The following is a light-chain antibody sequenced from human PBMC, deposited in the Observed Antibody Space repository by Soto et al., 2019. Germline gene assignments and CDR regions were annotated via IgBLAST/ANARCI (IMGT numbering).Light chain of an antibody. CDR3: QQYNTHSGT. Sequence: IQMTQSPSTLSASLGDRVTITWRASQTVNAWLAWYQHKPGKAPKPLIYDASSLESGVPARFSGSGSGTEFILTISSLQPDDVGTYYCQQYNTHSGTFGQGTKVDIK. CDR2: DAS. CDR1: QTVNAW. J-gene: IGKJ1*01. V-gene: IGKV1-5*01.